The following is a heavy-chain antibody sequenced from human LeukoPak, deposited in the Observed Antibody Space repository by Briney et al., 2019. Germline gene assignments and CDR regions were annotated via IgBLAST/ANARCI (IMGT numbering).Heavy chain of an antibody. D-gene: IGHD3-10*01. Sequence: GGSLRPSCAASGFIFSSYAISWVRQAPGKGLEWVSAISGSGGSTYYADSVKGRFTISRDNSKNTLYLQMNSLRAEDTAVYYCAKGVYGSGSYSPFDYWGQGTLVTVSS. CDR3: AKGVYGSGSYSPFDY. CDR2: ISGSGGST. J-gene: IGHJ4*02. CDR1: GFIFSSYA. V-gene: IGHV3-23*01.